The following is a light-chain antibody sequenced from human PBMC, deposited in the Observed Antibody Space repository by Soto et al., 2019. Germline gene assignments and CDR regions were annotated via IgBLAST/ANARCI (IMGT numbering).Light chain of an antibody. Sequence: DIVLTQSPGTLSLSPGERATLSCLSSQNVLSNYLAWYQQKPGQAPRLIIYRASTRATGIPDRFGGSGSGTDCNLTISRLEPEDFAVYYCQQYSFLPRTFGQGTKVDIK. CDR3: QQYSFLPRT. CDR2: RAS. CDR1: QNVLSNY. J-gene: IGKJ1*01. V-gene: IGKV3-20*01.